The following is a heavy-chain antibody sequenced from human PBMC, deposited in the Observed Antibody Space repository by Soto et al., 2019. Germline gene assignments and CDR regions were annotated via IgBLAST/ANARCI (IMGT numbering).Heavy chain of an antibody. Sequence: QITLNESGPTQVKPRQTLTLTCTFSGFSLTTSGVGVGWIRQSPGKAPEWLALIYCDDDKRYSPSLKSRLTITNDTSKNQVVLTMADLDPADTATYYCAHRVLRTVFGLVTTTAIYFDFWGQGTPVAVSS. CDR1: GFSLTTSGVG. V-gene: IGHV2-5*02. D-gene: IGHD3-3*01. CDR2: IYCDDDK. CDR3: AHRVLRTVFGLVTTTAIYFDF. J-gene: IGHJ4*02.